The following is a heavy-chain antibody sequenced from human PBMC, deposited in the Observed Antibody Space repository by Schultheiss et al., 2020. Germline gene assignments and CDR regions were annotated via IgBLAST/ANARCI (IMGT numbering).Heavy chain of an antibody. D-gene: IGHD3-22*01. CDR2: IKQDGSEK. CDR1: GFTFSNHW. CDR3: ARYRDNSGPIDY. Sequence: GESLKISCAASGFTFSNHWMSWVRQAPGKGLEWVANIKQDGSEKHYVDSVKGRFTVSRDNAKNSLYLQLDSLRAEDTAVHYCARYRDNSGPIDYWGQGTLVTVSS. J-gene: IGHJ4*02. V-gene: IGHV3-7*01.